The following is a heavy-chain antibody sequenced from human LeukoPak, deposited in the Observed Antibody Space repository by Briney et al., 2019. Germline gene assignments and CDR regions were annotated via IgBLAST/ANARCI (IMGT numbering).Heavy chain of an antibody. Sequence: PSETLSLTCAVYGGSFSGYYWSWIRQPPGKGLEWMGEINHSGSTNYNPSLKSRVTISVDTSKNQFSLKLSSVTAADTAVYYCASEANYYDSSGYYQNWYFDLWGRGTLVTVSS. CDR1: GGSFSGYY. D-gene: IGHD3-22*01. CDR2: INHSGST. J-gene: IGHJ2*01. CDR3: ASEANYYDSSGYYQNWYFDL. V-gene: IGHV4-34*01.